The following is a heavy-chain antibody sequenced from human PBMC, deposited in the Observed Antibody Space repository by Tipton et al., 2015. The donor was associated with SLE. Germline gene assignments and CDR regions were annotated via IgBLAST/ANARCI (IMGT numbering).Heavy chain of an antibody. J-gene: IGHJ4*02. CDR1: GASLSSGDYY. V-gene: IGHV4-61*02. CDR2: IYSIGST. CDR3: ARDGDGSDY. Sequence: TLSLTCTVSGASLSSGDYYWSWIRQSAGKGREWIGRIYSIGSTYYNPSLQSRDSMSVDTSKNQFSLKRRFMTAADTAVYYCARDGDGSDYWGQGTLIFVSS. D-gene: IGHD3-10*01.